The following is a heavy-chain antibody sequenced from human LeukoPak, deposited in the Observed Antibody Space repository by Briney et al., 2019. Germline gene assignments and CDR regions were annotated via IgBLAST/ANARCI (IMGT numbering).Heavy chain of an antibody. V-gene: IGHV3-7*03. CDR1: GFTFSNYW. Sequence: GGSLRLSCAASGFTFSNYWMSWVRQAPGKGLEWVANIKEDGSEKYYVDSVKGRFTISRDNAKNSLYLQMNSLKTEDTAVYYCTASDHLYCSSISCHFDYWGQGILVIVSS. D-gene: IGHD2-2*01. CDR2: IKEDGSEK. J-gene: IGHJ4*02. CDR3: TASDHLYCSSISCHFDY.